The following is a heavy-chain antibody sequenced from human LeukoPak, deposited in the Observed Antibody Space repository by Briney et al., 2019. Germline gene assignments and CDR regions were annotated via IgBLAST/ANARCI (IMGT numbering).Heavy chain of an antibody. CDR2: IRDDGNIK. J-gene: IGHJ6*03. CDR3: ARRALVVAIYYYHYLDV. V-gene: IGHV3-30*02. Sequence: GGSLRLSCEASGVTFSSSHLNWVRQSPGQGLEWVAFIRDDGNIKYYTESVKGRFTISRDNSQNTMYLQMDNLRPEDTAVYYCARRALVVAIYYYHYLDVWGKGTTVIISS. CDR1: GVTFSSSH. D-gene: IGHD2-21*01.